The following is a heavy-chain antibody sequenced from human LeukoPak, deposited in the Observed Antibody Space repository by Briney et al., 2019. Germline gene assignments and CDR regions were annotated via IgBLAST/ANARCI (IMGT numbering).Heavy chain of an antibody. CDR1: GYTFTGYY. Sequence: ASVKVSCKASGYTFTGYYMHWVRQAPGQGLEWMGWINPNSGGTNYAQKFQGRVTMTRDTSISTAYMELSRLRSDDTAVYYCARESGGYSGYAGDWFDPWGQGILVTVSS. D-gene: IGHD5-12*01. CDR2: INPNSGGT. J-gene: IGHJ5*02. CDR3: ARESGGYSGYAGDWFDP. V-gene: IGHV1-2*02.